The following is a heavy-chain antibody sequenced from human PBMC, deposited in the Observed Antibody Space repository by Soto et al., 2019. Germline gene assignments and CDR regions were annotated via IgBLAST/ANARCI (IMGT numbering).Heavy chain of an antibody. CDR2: VHPYEGTT. D-gene: IGHD1-26*01. J-gene: IGHJ4*02. CDR3: AREYYSSTTWIDY. Sequence: ASVKVSGKTSGFTFTSYPFSWVRQAPGQGLEWLAWVHPYEGTTKVAHQFRDRITLTTDASAATVFMELTRLTSDDTAVYFCAREYYSSTTWIDYWGQGTLVTVSS. CDR1: GFTFTSYP. V-gene: IGHV1-18*04.